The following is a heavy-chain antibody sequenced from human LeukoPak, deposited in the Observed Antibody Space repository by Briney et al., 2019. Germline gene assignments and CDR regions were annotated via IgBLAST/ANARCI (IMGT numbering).Heavy chain of an antibody. J-gene: IGHJ6*02. Sequence: PSETLSLTCAVSGGTVSTYYWSWIRQPPGKGLEWGGYIYYSGRTNFNPSLKSRVTISVDTFKNSISLKLSSVTGADTEVYYCASGGVVGAAALSAGMDVWGQGTTVTVSS. V-gene: IGHV4-59*02. CDR1: GGTVSTYY. CDR2: IYYSGRT. CDR3: ASGGVVGAAALSAGMDV. D-gene: IGHD1-26*01.